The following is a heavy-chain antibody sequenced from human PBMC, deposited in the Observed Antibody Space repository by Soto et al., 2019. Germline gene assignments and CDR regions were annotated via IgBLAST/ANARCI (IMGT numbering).Heavy chain of an antibody. CDR2: IYYSGST. CDR3: ARDKVRMGYGGFDY. J-gene: IGHJ4*02. V-gene: IGHV4-59*01. Sequence: PSETLSLTXTVSGGSISSYYWSWIRQPPGKGLEWIGYIYYSGSTNYNPSLKSRVTISVDTSKNQFSLKLSSVTAADTAVYYCARDKVRMGYGGFDYWGQGTLVTVSS. CDR1: GGSISSYY. D-gene: IGHD5-18*01.